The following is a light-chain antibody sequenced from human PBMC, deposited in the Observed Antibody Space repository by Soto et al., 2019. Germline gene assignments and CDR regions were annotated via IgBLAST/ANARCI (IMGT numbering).Light chain of an antibody. CDR1: QSATSNY. CDR2: GAS. CDR3: HQYGSSPLT. Sequence: EIMLTQSPGTLSLSPGERATLSCRASQSATSNYLAWYQQKPGQAPRLLIYGASSRATGIPDRFSGSGSGTDFTLTISRLEPEDFAMYYCHQYGSSPLTFGGGTKVEIK. J-gene: IGKJ4*01. V-gene: IGKV3-20*01.